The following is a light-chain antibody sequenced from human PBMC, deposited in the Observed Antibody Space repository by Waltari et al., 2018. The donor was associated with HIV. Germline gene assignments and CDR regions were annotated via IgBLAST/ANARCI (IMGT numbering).Light chain of an antibody. CDR1: TSDVGSYTF. J-gene: IGLJ2*01. Sequence: QSALTQPASVSGSPGQSITIPCSGTTSDVGSYTFVSWYQKHPGKAPKLMIHEVTNRASGASTRFSGSKSGKTAYLTISGLQTEDEADYYCSSYANTNSVIFGGGTKLTVL. CDR3: SSYANTNSVI. CDR2: EVT. V-gene: IGLV2-14*03.